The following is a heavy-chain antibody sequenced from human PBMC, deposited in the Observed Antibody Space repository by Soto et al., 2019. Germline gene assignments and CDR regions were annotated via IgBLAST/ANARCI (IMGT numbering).Heavy chain of an antibody. CDR3: ARPYNIILESSYYYAVDV. Sequence: QVQLVQSGAEVKKPGSSVTVSCKASGGTFSSYAVSWVRQAPGQGLEWMGGIIPIFGTTNYPLKFQGRVSITADHSTSTAYMELISLTSKDTAVYYCARPYNIILESSYYYAVDVWGQGTTVIVSS. D-gene: IGHD1-20*01. J-gene: IGHJ6*02. CDR2: IIPIFGTT. CDR1: GGTFSSYA. V-gene: IGHV1-69*12.